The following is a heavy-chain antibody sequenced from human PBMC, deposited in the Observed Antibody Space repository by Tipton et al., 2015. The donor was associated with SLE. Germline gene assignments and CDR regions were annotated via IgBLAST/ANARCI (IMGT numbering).Heavy chain of an antibody. CDR2: IRSKEYGGTT. CDR3: TMATSGWLRLDH. CDR1: GFSFGDFP. D-gene: IGHD6-19*01. V-gene: IGHV3-49*04. Sequence: SLRLSCTTSGFSFGDFPMSWVRQAPGKGLEWVGFIRSKEYGGTTEYAASVKGRITISRDDSKSIAYLQMNSLKTEDTGVYYCTMATSGWLRLDHWGQGTLVTVSS. J-gene: IGHJ4*02.